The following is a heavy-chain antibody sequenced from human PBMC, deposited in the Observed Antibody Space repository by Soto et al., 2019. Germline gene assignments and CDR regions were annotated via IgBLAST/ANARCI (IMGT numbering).Heavy chain of an antibody. CDR1: GGSFSGYY. CDR3: ARLMVRGVIISAPVDWFDP. V-gene: IGHV4-34*01. CDR2: INHSGST. D-gene: IGHD3-10*01. Sequence: SETLSLTCAVYGGSFSGYYWSWIRQPPWKGLEWIGEINHSGSTNYNPSLKSRVTISVDTSKNQFSLKLSSVTAADTAVYYCARLMVRGVIISAPVDWFDPWGQGTLVTVSS. J-gene: IGHJ5*02.